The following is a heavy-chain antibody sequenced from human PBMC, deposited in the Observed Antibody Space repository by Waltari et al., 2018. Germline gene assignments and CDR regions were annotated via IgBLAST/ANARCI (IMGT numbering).Heavy chain of an antibody. CDR2: LHYGGSS. Sequence: LQLQASGPGLVNPSETLSLTCSVPGVSISTSRYYWGWIRQPPGKGLDWIGSLHYGGSSSFNPSVKSLVTISVDTSKNQFSLKLTSVTAADTAVYYCATLPIPLELWYFDLWGRGTLVTVSS. CDR3: ATLPIPLELWYFDL. V-gene: IGHV4-39*01. D-gene: IGHD2-21*01. J-gene: IGHJ2*01. CDR1: GVSISTSRYY.